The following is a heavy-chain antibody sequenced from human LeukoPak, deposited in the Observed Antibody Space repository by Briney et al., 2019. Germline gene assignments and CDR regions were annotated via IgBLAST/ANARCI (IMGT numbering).Heavy chain of an antibody. Sequence: SETLSLTCTVSGGSISSSSYYWGWIRQPPGKGLEWIGSIYYSGSTYYNPSLKSRVTISVDTSKNQFSLKLSSVTAEDTAVYYCANGYRYCSSTSCDFDYWGQGTLVTVSS. CDR2: IYYSGST. J-gene: IGHJ4*02. CDR3: ANGYRYCSSTSCDFDY. D-gene: IGHD2-2*01. CDR1: GGSISSSSYY. V-gene: IGHV4-39*07.